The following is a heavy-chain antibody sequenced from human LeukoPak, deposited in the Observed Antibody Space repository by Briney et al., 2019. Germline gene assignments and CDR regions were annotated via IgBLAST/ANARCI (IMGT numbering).Heavy chain of an antibody. Sequence: GGSLRLSCAASGFPFTDAWMSWVRQAPGKGLEWVGRIESKTDSGTTEYAAPVKGRFTISRDDSKNTLYLQMNSLKTEDTAVYYCTRDEGDDYFDNWGQGTLVTVSS. J-gene: IGHJ4*02. V-gene: IGHV3-15*04. D-gene: IGHD3-16*01. CDR3: TRDEGDDYFDN. CDR2: IESKTDSGTT. CDR1: GFPFTDAW.